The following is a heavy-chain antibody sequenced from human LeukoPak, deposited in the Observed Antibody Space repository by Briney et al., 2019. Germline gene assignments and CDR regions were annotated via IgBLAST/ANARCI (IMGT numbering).Heavy chain of an antibody. CDR1: GLTVSSNY. J-gene: IGHJ4*02. CDR3: AGGWDYFDY. Sequence: GGSLRLSCAASGLTVSSNYMSWVRQAPGKGLVWVSRINSDGSSTSYADSVKGRFTISRDNAKNTLYLQMNSLRAEDTAVYYCAGGWDYFDYWGQGTLVTVSS. CDR2: INSDGSST. D-gene: IGHD1-26*01. V-gene: IGHV3-74*01.